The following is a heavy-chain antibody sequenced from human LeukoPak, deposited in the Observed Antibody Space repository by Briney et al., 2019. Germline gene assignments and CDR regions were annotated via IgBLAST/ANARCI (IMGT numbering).Heavy chain of an antibody. Sequence: SETLSLTCTVSGGSISSITYYWGWIRQPPGKGLEWIGSIYYSGTTYYNPSLKSRVTISVNTSKNHFSLNLSPVTAADTAVYYCARYRGCTDGTCYRWFDPWGQGTLVTVTS. J-gene: IGHJ5*02. V-gene: IGHV4-39*02. D-gene: IGHD2-8*01. CDR1: GGSISSITYY. CDR2: IYYSGTT. CDR3: ARYRGCTDGTCYRWFDP.